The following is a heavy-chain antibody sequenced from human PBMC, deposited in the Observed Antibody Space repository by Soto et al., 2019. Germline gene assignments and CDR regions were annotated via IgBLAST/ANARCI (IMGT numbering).Heavy chain of an antibody. CDR2: IKSKTDGGTT. D-gene: IGHD4-17*01. CDR3: TTGVDYGDYGDY. Sequence: GGSLRLSCAASGFTFSNAWMSWVRQAPGKGLEWVGRIKSKTDGGTTDYAAPVKGRFTISRDDSKNTLYLQMNSLKTEDTAVYYCTTGVDYGDYGDYWGQGTLVTVSS. CDR1: GFTFSNAW. J-gene: IGHJ4*02. V-gene: IGHV3-15*01.